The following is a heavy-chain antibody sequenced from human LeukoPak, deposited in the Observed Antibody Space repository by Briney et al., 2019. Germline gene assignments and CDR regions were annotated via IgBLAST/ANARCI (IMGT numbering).Heavy chain of an antibody. V-gene: IGHV3-7*01. Sequence: GGSLRLSCAASGFTFSSYGMHWVRQAPGKGLEWVAKIKADGGEKDHVASVKGRFTISRDNAKNSLYLQMNSLRVEDTAVYYCARGGAARPDFWGQGTLVTVSS. D-gene: IGHD6-6*01. CDR3: ARGGAARPDF. J-gene: IGHJ4*02. CDR1: GFTFSSYG. CDR2: IKADGGEK.